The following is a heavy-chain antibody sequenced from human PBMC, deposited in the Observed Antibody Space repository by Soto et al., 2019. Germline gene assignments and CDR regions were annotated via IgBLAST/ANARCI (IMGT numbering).Heavy chain of an antibody. V-gene: IGHV1-3*05. J-gene: IGHJ4*02. CDR1: GYTFTGYA. CDR2: INAGNGNT. CDR3: ARAVAVPADFDY. D-gene: IGHD6-19*01. Sequence: QVQLVQSGAEEKKPGASVKVSCKASGYTFTGYAMHWVRQAPGQRLEWMAWINAGNGNTKYSQKFQGRVTITRYTSASKAYMELSSLRSEDTAVYYCARAVAVPADFDYWGQGTLVTVSS.